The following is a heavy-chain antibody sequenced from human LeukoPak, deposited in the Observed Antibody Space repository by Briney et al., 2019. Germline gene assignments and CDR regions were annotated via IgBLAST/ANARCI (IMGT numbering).Heavy chain of an antibody. CDR3: VVDFSSGSS. J-gene: IGHJ4*02. CDR2: INSDGSTT. CDR1: GFTFSSYW. Sequence: GGSLRLSCAASGFTFSSYWMHWVRQAPGKGLVWVSRINSDGSTTNYAGSVKGRFTSSRDNAKNTLYLQMNSLRAEDTAVYYGVVDFSSGSSWGQGTLVTVSS. D-gene: IGHD6-19*01. V-gene: IGHV3-74*01.